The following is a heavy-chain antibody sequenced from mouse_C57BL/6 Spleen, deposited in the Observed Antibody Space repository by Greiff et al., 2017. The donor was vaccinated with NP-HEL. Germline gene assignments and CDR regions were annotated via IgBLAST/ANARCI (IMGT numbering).Heavy chain of an antibody. J-gene: IGHJ2*01. D-gene: IGHD2-4*01. Sequence: QVQLQQSGAELVRPGTSVKVSCKASGYAFTNYLIEWVKQRPGQGLEWIGVINPGSGGTNYNEKFKGKATLTADNSSSTAYMQLSSLTSEDSAVYFCARELGDYDEDYWGQGTTLTVSS. CDR3: ARELGDYDEDY. V-gene: IGHV1-54*01. CDR1: GYAFTNYL. CDR2: INPGSGGT.